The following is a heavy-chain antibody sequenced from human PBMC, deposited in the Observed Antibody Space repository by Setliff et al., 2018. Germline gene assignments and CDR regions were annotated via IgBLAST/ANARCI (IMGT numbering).Heavy chain of an antibody. V-gene: IGHV4-59*08. Sequence: SETLSLTCTVSGGSISSYYWSWIRQPPGKGLEWIGYIYYSGSTNYNPSLKSRVTISVDTSKNQFSLNLTSVTAADKAVYHCARASSGWYSAYYYYMDVWGKGTTVTVSS. CDR2: IYYSGST. J-gene: IGHJ6*03. CDR1: GGSISSYY. D-gene: IGHD6-13*01. CDR3: ARASSGWYSAYYYYMDV.